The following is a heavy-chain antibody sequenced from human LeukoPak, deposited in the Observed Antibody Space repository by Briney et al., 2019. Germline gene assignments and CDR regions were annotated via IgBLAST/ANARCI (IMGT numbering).Heavy chain of an antibody. CDR2: IKSKTDGGTT. CDR1: GFTFSSAW. J-gene: IGHJ4*02. CDR3: TTEVIVVVTATDDY. V-gene: IGHV3-15*01. D-gene: IGHD2-21*02. Sequence: PGGSLRLSCAASGFTFSSAWMSWVRQAPGKGLEWGGRIKSKTDGGTTDYAAPVKGRFTISRDDSKNTLYLQMNSLKTEDTAVYYCTTEVIVVVTATDDYWGQGTLVTVSS.